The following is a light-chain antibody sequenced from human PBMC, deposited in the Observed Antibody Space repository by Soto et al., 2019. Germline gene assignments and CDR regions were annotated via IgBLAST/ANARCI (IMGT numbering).Light chain of an antibody. CDR2: DDS. J-gene: IGLJ1*01. V-gene: IGLV3-21*02. CDR1: ALPKKN. CDR3: QVWDSSSDHSYV. Sequence: SYELTQPPSVSVSPGQTARITCSGDALPKKNAYWYQQRSGQAPVLVVYDDSDRPSGIPERFSGSNSGNTATLTISRVEAGDEADYYCQVWDSSSDHSYVFGTGTKLTVL.